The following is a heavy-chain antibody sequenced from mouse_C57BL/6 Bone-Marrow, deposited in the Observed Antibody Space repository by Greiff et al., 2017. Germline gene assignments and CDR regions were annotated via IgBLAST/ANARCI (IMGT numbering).Heavy chain of an antibody. CDR2: IDPSASYT. J-gene: IGHJ4*01. CDR3: ARDIYYYGSSYAMDY. V-gene: IGHV1-69*01. Sequence: QVQLQQPGAELVMPGASVKLSCKASGYTFTSYWMHWVKQRPGQGLEWIGEIDPSASYTNYNQKFKGKSTLTVDKSSSTAYMQLSSLTSEDSAVYYCARDIYYYGSSYAMDYWGQGTSVTVSS. CDR1: GYTFTSYW. D-gene: IGHD1-1*01.